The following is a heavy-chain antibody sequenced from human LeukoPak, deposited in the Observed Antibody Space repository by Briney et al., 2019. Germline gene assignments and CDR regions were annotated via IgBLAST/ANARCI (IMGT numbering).Heavy chain of an antibody. V-gene: IGHV5-51*01. J-gene: IGHJ5*02. CDR3: ARVHSSSSNWFDP. Sequence: GESLKISCKGSGYNFTNYWIGWERQLPGKGLEWMGIIYPGDSDTRYSPSFQGQVTISADKSISTAYLQWSSLKASDTAMYYCARVHSSSSNWFDPWGQGTLVTVSS. CDR2: IYPGDSDT. CDR1: GYNFTNYW. D-gene: IGHD6-6*01.